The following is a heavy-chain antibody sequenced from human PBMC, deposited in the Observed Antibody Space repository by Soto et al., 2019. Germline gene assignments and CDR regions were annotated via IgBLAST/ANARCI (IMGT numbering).Heavy chain of an antibody. J-gene: IGHJ4*02. Sequence: GASVKVSCKASGYTFTSYYMHWVRQAPGQGLEWMGIINPSGGSTSYAQKFQGRVTMTRDTSTSTVYMELSSLRSEDTAVYYCARGITSYYDFWSGTGGDYWGQGTLVTAPQ. CDR3: ARGITSYYDFWSGTGGDY. CDR1: GYTFTSYY. V-gene: IGHV1-46*01. D-gene: IGHD3-3*01. CDR2: INPSGGST.